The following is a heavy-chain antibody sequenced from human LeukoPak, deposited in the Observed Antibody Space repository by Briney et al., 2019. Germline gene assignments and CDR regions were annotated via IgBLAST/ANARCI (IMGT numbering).Heavy chain of an antibody. CDR1: GGSFSGYY. CDR2: INHSGST. J-gene: IGHJ4*02. D-gene: IGHD3-22*01. CDR3: ARTYYYDSSGYNGVDY. Sequence: PSETLSLTCAVYGGSFSGYYWSWIRQPPGKGLEWIEEINHSGSTNYNPSLKSRVTISVDTSKNQFSLKLSSVTAADTAVYYCARTYYYDSSGYNGVDYWGQGTLVTVSS. V-gene: IGHV4-34*01.